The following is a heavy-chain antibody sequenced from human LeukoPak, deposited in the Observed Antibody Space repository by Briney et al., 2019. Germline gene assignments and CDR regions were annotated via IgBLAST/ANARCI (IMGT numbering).Heavy chain of an antibody. CDR1: GYTFTSYY. Sequence: ASVKVSCKASGYTFTSYYMNWVRQAPGQGLEWMGIINPSGGSTSYAQKFQSRVSMTRDTFTSTVYMELSSLRSGDTAVYYCARCVKVSSWYCDGFDYWGQGTLLTVSS. V-gene: IGHV1-46*01. D-gene: IGHD6-13*01. CDR2: INPSGGST. J-gene: IGHJ4*02. CDR3: ARCVKVSSWYCDGFDY.